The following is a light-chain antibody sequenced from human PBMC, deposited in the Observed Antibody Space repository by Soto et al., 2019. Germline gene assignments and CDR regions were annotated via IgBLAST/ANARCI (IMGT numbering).Light chain of an antibody. CDR2: AAS. Sequence: VVLTQSPATLSVSPGEGATLSCRASQSIRSSLAWYQQKPGQAPRLLIYAASTRATDIPVRFSGSGSGTDFTLTISSLQSEDSAIYYCQQYVNWPPITFGQGTRLEIK. CDR3: QQYVNWPPIT. CDR1: QSIRSS. J-gene: IGKJ5*01. V-gene: IGKV3-15*01.